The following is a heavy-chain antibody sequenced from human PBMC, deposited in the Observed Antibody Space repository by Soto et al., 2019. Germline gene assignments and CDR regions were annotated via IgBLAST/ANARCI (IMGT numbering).Heavy chain of an antibody. CDR1: GDSLRGQS. J-gene: IGHJ6*02. V-gene: IGHV4-34*01. CDR3: AREDSYGWSGESLDV. D-gene: IGHD6-19*01. Sequence: QVQLQQWGAGLLKASETLSLTCAVVGDSLRGQSWNWIRQSPGKGLEWIGELDQSGCTNYNPSLKSRDIISDDTSKNQFSLTLPSVTAADTAVYYCAREDSYGWSGESLDVWGQGTTVTVSS. CDR2: LDQSGCT.